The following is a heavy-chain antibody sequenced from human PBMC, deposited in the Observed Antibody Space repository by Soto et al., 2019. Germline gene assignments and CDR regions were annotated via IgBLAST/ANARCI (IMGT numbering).Heavy chain of an antibody. CDR2: IFYSGTT. CDR3: ARHGGIAASGTIAY. Sequence: SETLSLTCTVSGGSISSYYWSWIRQPPGKGLEYIGSIFYSGTTYYNPSLKSRVTISVDTSKNQFSLRLTSVTATDTSVYYCARHGGIAASGTIAYWGQGALVTVSS. D-gene: IGHD6-13*01. CDR1: GGSISSYY. V-gene: IGHV4-39*01. J-gene: IGHJ4*02.